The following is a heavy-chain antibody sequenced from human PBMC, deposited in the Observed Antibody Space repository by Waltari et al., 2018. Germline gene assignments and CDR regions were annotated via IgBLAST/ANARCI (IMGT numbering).Heavy chain of an antibody. Sequence: QVQLVESGGGVVQPGRSLRLSCAASGFTFSSYAMHWVRQAPGKGLGCVAVISYDGSNKYYADSVKGRFTISRDNSKNTLYLQMNSLRAEDTAVYYCARDGGMYSGSYFDYWGQGTLVTVSS. V-gene: IGHV3-30-3*01. D-gene: IGHD1-26*01. CDR3: ARDGGMYSGSYFDY. CDR1: GFTFSSYA. J-gene: IGHJ4*02. CDR2: ISYDGSNK.